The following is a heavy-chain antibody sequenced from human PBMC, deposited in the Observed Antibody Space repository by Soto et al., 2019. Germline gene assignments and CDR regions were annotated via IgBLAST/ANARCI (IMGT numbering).Heavy chain of an antibody. CDR3: ARDGARQYYFDS. CDR1: GFTFRSYG. J-gene: IGHJ4*02. D-gene: IGHD3-10*01. V-gene: IGHV3-33*01. CDR2: IWYDGINK. Sequence: PGGSLRLSCAASGFTFRSYGMHWVRQAPGKGLEWVAVIWYDGINKYYADSVTCRFTISRDNSDNTLYLQMSSLRAEDTAVYYCARDGARQYYFDSWGQGTLVTVSS.